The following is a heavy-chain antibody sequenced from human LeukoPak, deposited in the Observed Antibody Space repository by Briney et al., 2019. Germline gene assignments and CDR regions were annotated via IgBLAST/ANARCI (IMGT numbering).Heavy chain of an antibody. J-gene: IGHJ4*01. CDR3: ARHVNQLVTDFGPMGYFDY. V-gene: IGHV4-38-2*01. CDR2: PHHSGIT. Sequence: SETLSLTCAVSIYSISSGYYWGWIRQSPGRGLEWIGTPHHSGITYYNPSLKSRVTISVDTSKNQFSLNLSSVTAADTAVYYCARHVNQLVTDFGPMGYFDYWGHGTLVTVSP. D-gene: IGHD3-3*01. CDR1: IYSISSGYY.